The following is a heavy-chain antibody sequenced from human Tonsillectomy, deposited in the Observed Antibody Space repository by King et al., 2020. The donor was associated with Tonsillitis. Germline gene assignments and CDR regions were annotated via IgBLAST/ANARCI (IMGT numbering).Heavy chain of an antibody. CDR3: TTESRYDDFWSGYYTYGMDV. J-gene: IGHJ6*02. Sequence: QLVQSGGGLVKPGGSLRLSCAASGFTFSNAWMSWVRQAPGKGLEWVGRIKSKTDGGTTDYAAPVKGRFTISRDDSKNTLYLQMNSLKTEDTAVYYCTTESRYDDFWSGYYTYGMDVWGQGTTVTVSS. D-gene: IGHD3-3*01. CDR2: IKSKTDGGTT. V-gene: IGHV3-15*01. CDR1: GFTFSNAW.